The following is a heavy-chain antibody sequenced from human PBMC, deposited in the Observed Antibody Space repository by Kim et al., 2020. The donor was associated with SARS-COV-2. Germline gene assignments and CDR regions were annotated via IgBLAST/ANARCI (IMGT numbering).Heavy chain of an antibody. CDR2: ISYDGSNK. CDR1: GFTFSSYA. CDR3: ARDLGDCSGGSCYDY. D-gene: IGHD2-15*01. Sequence: GGSLRLSCAASGFTFSSYAMHWVRQAPGKGLEWVAVISYDGSNKYYADSVKGRFTISRDNSKNTLYLQMNSLRAEDTAVYYCARDLGDCSGGSCYDYWGQGTLVTVSS. V-gene: IGHV3-30*04. J-gene: IGHJ4*02.